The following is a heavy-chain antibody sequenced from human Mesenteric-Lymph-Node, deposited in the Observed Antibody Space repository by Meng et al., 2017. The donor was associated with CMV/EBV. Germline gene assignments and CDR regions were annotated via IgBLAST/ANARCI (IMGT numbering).Heavy chain of an antibody. J-gene: IGHJ5*02. CDR1: GYSFIGYH. Sequence: ASAKVPCKASGYSFIGYHIHWVRQAPGQGLEWMGWIHPNTGGPIYAQKSQGRVTMTRDTSISTAYMELSRLRSNDTAVYYCARDLRLELLEFWFDPWGQGTLVTVSS. V-gene: IGHV1-2*02. D-gene: IGHD1-7*01. CDR3: ARDLRLELLEFWFDP. CDR2: IHPNTGGP.